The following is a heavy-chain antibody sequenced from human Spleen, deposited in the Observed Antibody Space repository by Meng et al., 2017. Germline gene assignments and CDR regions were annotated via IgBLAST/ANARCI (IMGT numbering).Heavy chain of an antibody. Sequence: GESLKISCAASGFTFSSYAMHWVRQAPGKGLEWVAVISYDGSNKYYADSVKGRFTISRDNSKNTLYLQMNSLRAEDTAVYYCARDSGRGGYNFDAFDIWGQGTMVTVSS. CDR3: ARDSGRGGYNFDAFDI. J-gene: IGHJ3*02. V-gene: IGHV3-30*04. CDR2: ISYDGSNK. D-gene: IGHD5-24*01. CDR1: GFTFSSYA.